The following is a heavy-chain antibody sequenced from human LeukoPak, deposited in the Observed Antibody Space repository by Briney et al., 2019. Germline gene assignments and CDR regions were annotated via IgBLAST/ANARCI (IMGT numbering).Heavy chain of an antibody. V-gene: IGHV7-4-1*02. CDR3: ARAYQRLGELSLPDY. D-gene: IGHD3-16*02. Sequence: ASVKVSCKASGYTFTNYAMNWVRQAPGQGLEWMGWIHPSTGNPTYAQGFTGRFVFSLDTSFSTTYLQISSLKAEDTAVYYCARAYQRLGELSLPDYWGQGTLVTVSS. CDR2: IHPSTGNP. CDR1: GYTFTNYA. J-gene: IGHJ4*02.